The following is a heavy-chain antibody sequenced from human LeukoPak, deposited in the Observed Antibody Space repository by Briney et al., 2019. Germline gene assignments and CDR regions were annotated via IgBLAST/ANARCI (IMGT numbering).Heavy chain of an antibody. CDR2: ISYDGSNK. CDR1: GFTFSSYA. V-gene: IGHV3-30-3*01. D-gene: IGHD6-19*01. CDR3: ARVQYSSGWYFDY. J-gene: IGHJ4*02. Sequence: PGGSLRLSCAASGFTFSSYAMHWVRQAPGKGLEWVAVISYDGSNKYYADSVKGRFTISRDNSENTLYLQMNSLRAEDTAVYYCARVQYSSGWYFDYWGQGTLVTVSS.